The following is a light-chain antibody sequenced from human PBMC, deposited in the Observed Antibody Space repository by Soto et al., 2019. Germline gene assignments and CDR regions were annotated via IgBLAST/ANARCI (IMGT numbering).Light chain of an antibody. Sequence: EFVLTQSPATLSLSPGERATISCRASQSVSSSYLAWYQHKPGQAPRLLIYDASSRATGIPDRFSGSGSATDFTLTISRLEPEDFAVYYCQQYGTSPPLTFGGGTKVDIK. CDR2: DAS. J-gene: IGKJ4*01. CDR3: QQYGTSPPLT. V-gene: IGKV3-20*01. CDR1: QSVSSSY.